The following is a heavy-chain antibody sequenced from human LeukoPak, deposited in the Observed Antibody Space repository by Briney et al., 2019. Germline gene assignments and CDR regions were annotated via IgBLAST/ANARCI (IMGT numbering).Heavy chain of an antibody. D-gene: IGHD6-13*01. CDR2: ISSSSSYI. CDR3: ARDRVAAAALNWFDP. CDR1: GFTFSSYS. V-gene: IGHV3-21*01. J-gene: IGHJ5*02. Sequence: PGGSLRLSCAASGFTFSSYSMNWVRQAPGKGLEWVSSISSSSSYIYYADSVKGRFTISRDNAKNSPYLQMNSLRAEDTAVYYCARDRVAAAALNWFDPWGQGTLVTVSS.